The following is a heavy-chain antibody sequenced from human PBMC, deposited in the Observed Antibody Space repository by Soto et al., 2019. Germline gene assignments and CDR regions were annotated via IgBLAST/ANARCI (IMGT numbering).Heavy chain of an antibody. J-gene: IGHJ4*02. D-gene: IGHD5-18*01. CDR2: ISWNSGSI. Sequence: PGGSLRLSCAASGFTFDDYAMHWVRQAPGKGLEWVSGISWNSGSIGYADSVKGRFTISRDNAKNSLYLQMNSLRAEDTALYYCAKAFDSYGNRGYFDYWGQGTLGTVS. CDR3: AKAFDSYGNRGYFDY. V-gene: IGHV3-9*01. CDR1: GFTFDDYA.